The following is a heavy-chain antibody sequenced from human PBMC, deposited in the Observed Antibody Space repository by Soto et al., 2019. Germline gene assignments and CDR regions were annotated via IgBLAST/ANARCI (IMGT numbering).Heavy chain of an antibody. Sequence: QVKLQESGPGLVKASQTLSLTCTFSGGSFSSGGYYWSWFRQHPGKGLEWIGYIYNSGSTYYNPSLKSRVTISADTSKNQFSLKLSSVTAADTAVYYCARDPAPWGQGTLVTVSS. J-gene: IGHJ5*02. V-gene: IGHV4-31*03. CDR1: GGSFSSGGYY. CDR2: IYNSGST. CDR3: ARDPAP.